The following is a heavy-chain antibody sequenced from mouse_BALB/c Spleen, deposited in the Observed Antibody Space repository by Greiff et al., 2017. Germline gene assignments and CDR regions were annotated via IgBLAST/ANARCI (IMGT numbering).Heavy chain of an antibody. CDR1: GDSITSGY. D-gene: IGHD2-1*01. V-gene: IGHV3-8*02. CDR3: ARGGQYGKGWFAY. CDR2: ISYSGST. Sequence: DVKLQESGPSLVKPSQTLSLTCSVTGDSITSGYWNWIRKFPGNKLEYMGYISYSGSTYYNPSLKSRISITRDTSKNQYYLQLNSVTTEDTATYYCARGGQYGKGWFAYWGQGTLVTVSA. J-gene: IGHJ3*01.